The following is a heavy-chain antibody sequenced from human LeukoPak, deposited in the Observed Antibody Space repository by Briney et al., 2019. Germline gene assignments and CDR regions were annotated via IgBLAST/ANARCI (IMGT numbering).Heavy chain of an antibody. V-gene: IGHV4-61*02. J-gene: IGHJ4*02. CDR3: ARYSGSYLRDFDY. CDR1: GGSISSGSYY. D-gene: IGHD1-26*01. CDR2: IYTSGST. Sequence: SETLSLTCTVSGGSISSGSYYWSWIRQPAGKGLEWIGRIYTSGSTNYNPSLKSRVTISVDTSKNQFSLKLSSVTAADTAVYYCARYSGSYLRDFDYWGQGTLVTVSS.